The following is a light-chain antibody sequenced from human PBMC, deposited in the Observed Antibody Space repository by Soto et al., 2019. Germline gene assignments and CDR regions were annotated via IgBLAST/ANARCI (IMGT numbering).Light chain of an antibody. CDR2: GSS. CDR3: QQYGSSRT. V-gene: IGKV3-20*01. J-gene: IGKJ5*01. Sequence: EVVLTQSPGTLSLSTGERATHSCRASQSVSATYIAWYQQKSGQAPRLLLYGSSSRATGVADRFGGSGSGTEFTLTIDRLEPEDFAVYYCQQYGSSRTFGQGTRLEIK. CDR1: QSVSATY.